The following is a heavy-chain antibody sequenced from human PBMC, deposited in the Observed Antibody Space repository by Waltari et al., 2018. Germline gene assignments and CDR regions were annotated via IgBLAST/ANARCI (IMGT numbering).Heavy chain of an antibody. CDR2: IYYSGRT. D-gene: IGHD4-17*01. J-gene: IGHJ4*02. V-gene: IGHV4-39*07. CDR3: ARVLYGDYVRGGYYFDY. Sequence: QLQLQESGPGLVKPSETLSLTCTVSGGSISSSSYYWGWIRQPPGTGLEGIGSIYYSGRTYYNPSLKSRVTISVDTSKNQFSLKLSSVTAADTAVYYCARVLYGDYVRGGYYFDYWGQGTLVTVSS. CDR1: GGSISSSSYY.